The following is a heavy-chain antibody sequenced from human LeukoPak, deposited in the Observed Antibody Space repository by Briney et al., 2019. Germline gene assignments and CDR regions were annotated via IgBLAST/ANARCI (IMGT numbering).Heavy chain of an antibody. V-gene: IGHV4-59*01. CDR1: GGSISSYY. CDR3: ATGRAYSSVDY. Sequence: SETLSLTCTVCGGSISSYYWSWIRQPPGKGLEWIGCIYYTGSTNYNPSLKSRVTISVDTSKNQFSLKLSSVTAADTAVYYCATGRAYSSVDYWGQGTLVTVSS. CDR2: IYYTGST. J-gene: IGHJ4*02. D-gene: IGHD6-19*01.